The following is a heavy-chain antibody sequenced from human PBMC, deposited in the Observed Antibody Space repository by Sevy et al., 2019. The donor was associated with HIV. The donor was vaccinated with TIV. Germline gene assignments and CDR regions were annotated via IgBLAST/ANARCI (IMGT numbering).Heavy chain of an antibody. Sequence: GGSLRLSCAASGFPFSTYAMHWVRQAPGKGLEWVAVIWYDGSNNYHADSVKGRFTISRDNSKNTLYLQMDSLRAADTAVYYCAKSGRIVVAGTTHYFDSWGQGTLVTVSS. D-gene: IGHD6-19*01. V-gene: IGHV3-33*06. CDR3: AKSGRIVVAGTTHYFDS. CDR2: IWYDGSNN. J-gene: IGHJ4*02. CDR1: GFPFSTYA.